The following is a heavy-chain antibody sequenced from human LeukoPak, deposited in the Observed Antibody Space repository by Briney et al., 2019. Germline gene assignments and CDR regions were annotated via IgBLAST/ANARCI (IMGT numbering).Heavy chain of an antibody. CDR3: ARDRISINALDM. CDR1: GASISGHY. D-gene: IGHD1-14*01. J-gene: IGHJ3*02. V-gene: IGHV4-59*11. Sequence: PSETLSLTCTVSGASISGHYLTWIRQPPGKGLEWIGYISHIGSTDYNPSLKSRVTISVDTSKNQFSLKLTSVTAADTAVYYCARDRISINALDMWGQGTMVTVSS. CDR2: ISHIGST.